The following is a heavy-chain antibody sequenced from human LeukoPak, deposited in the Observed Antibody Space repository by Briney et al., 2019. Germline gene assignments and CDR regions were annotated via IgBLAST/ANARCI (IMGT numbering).Heavy chain of an antibody. J-gene: IGHJ4*02. V-gene: IGHV5-51*01. Sequence: GESLQISCKGSGYSFTNSWIGWVRQMPGKGLEWMGIIYLGDSDVRYSPSFQGQVTISADKSISSAYLQWSSLKVSDTAMYYCARHGGRYSHSIDSWGQGTLVTVSS. D-gene: IGHD1-26*01. CDR2: IYLGDSDV. CDR1: GYSFTNSW. CDR3: ARHGGRYSHSIDS.